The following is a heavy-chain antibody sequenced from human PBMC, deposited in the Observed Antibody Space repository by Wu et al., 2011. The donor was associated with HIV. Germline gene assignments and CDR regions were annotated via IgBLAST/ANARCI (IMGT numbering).Heavy chain of an antibody. CDR3: TVGVGAKYYYGVDV. CDR1: GGTLARYT. D-gene: IGHD1-26*01. J-gene: IGHJ6*02. V-gene: IGHV1-69*05. Sequence: QVQLVQSGAEVKKPGSSVKVSCTASGGTLARYTINWVRQAPGQGLEWMGANIPVLATAYYAQKFQGRVTISTDEYTTTAYMELSGLTKDDTAVYYCTVGVGAKYYYGVDVWGQGTTVTVSS. CDR2: NIPVLATA.